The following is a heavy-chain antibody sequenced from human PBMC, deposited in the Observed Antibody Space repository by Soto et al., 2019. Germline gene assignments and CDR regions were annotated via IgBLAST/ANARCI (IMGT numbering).Heavy chain of an antibody. CDR3: AKGKFYDSTAYYLD. V-gene: IGHV1-2*04. J-gene: IGHJ4*01. CDR2: INPNNGGT. D-gene: IGHD3-22*01. Sequence: KVSCKXSGYSFTDNYLHWVRQAPGQGLEWMGWINPNNGGTNYAQNFQGWVTMTRDASISTAYMELSRLRSDDTAVYYYAKGKFYDSTAYYLD. CDR1: GYSFTDNY.